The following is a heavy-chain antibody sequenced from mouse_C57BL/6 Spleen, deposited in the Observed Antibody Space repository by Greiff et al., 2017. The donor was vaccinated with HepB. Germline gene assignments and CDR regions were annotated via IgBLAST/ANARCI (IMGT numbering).Heavy chain of an antibody. D-gene: IGHD2-1*01. V-gene: IGHV1-82*01. Sequence: QVQLQQSGPELVKPGASVKISCKASGYAFSSSWMNWVKQRPGKGLEWIGRIYPGDGDTNYNGKFKGKATLTADNSSSTAYMQLSSLTSEDSAVYFCARGGNYGNAGLFAYWGQGTLVTVSA. CDR2: IYPGDGDT. CDR1: GYAFSSSW. J-gene: IGHJ3*01. CDR3: ARGGNYGNAGLFAY.